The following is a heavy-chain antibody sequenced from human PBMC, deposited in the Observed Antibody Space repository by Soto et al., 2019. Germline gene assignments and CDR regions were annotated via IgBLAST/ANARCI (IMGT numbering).Heavy chain of an antibody. Sequence: SETLSLTCAVYGGSFSGYYWSWIRQPPGKGLEWIGEINHSGSTNYNPSLKSRVTISVDTSKNQFSLKLSSVTAADTALYFCVSQRTSVLTQAYFDYWGPGALVTVSS. V-gene: IGHV4-34*01. CDR3: VSQRTSVLTQAYFDY. CDR2: INHSGST. CDR1: GGSFSGYY. D-gene: IGHD2-8*02. J-gene: IGHJ4*02.